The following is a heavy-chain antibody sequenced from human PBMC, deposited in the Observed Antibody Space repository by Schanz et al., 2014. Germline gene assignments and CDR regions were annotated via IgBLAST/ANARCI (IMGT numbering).Heavy chain of an antibody. V-gene: IGHV3-23*01. D-gene: IGHD1-1*01. CDR3: MAMGRNTSHYFDH. Sequence: EAQLLESGGGLVQPGGSLRLSCAASGFTFSNHALSWVRQAPGKGLEWVSGIGGSGDSTHYADSVKGRFTIARDNSKNTLFLQMDSLRVEDTAVYYCMAMGRNTSHYFDHWGQGTLVTVSS. J-gene: IGHJ4*02. CDR1: GFTFSNHA. CDR2: IGGSGDST.